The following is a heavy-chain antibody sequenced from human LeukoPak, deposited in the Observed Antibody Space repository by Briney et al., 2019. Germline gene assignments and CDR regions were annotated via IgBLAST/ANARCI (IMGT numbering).Heavy chain of an antibody. D-gene: IGHD1-14*01. CDR2: ISSGGSI. Sequence: GGSLRLSCAASGFAVSSNYMTWVRQAPGKGLEWVSGISSGGSIDYADSVKDRFTISRDSSKNTLYLQMNSLRAEDTAVYYCATGEPKSYWGQGTLVTVSS. V-gene: IGHV3-53*01. CDR1: GFAVSSNY. J-gene: IGHJ4*02. CDR3: ATGEPKSY.